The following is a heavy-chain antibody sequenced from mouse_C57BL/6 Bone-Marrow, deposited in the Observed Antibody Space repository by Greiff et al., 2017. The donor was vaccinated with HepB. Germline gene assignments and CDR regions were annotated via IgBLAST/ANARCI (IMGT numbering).Heavy chain of an antibody. D-gene: IGHD1-1*01. CDR2: IRSKSSNYAT. CDR1: GFTFNTYA. Sequence: EVKLVESGGGLVQPKGSLKLSCAASGFTFNTYAMHWVRQAPGKGLEWVARIRSKSSNYATYYADSVKDRFTISRDDSQSMLYLQMNNLKTEDTAMYYCVRDRIYYGSSWNWYFDVWGTGTTVTVSS. V-gene: IGHV10-3*01. CDR3: VRDRIYYGSSWNWYFDV. J-gene: IGHJ1*03.